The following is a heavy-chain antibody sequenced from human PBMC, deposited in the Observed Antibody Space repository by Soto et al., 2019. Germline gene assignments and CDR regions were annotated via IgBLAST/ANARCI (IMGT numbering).Heavy chain of an antibody. V-gene: IGHV4-31*03. CDR1: GGSLSSGGYY. CDR2: IYYSGST. J-gene: IGHJ4*02. D-gene: IGHD2-8*02. CDR3: ARDKITGLFDY. Sequence: SGKLSLPCTVSGGSLSSGGYYWRWIRQHPGKGLEWIGYIYYSGSTHYNPSLKSRVTISVDTSKNQFSLKLSSVTAADTAVYYCARDKITGLFDYWGQGTLVTVSS.